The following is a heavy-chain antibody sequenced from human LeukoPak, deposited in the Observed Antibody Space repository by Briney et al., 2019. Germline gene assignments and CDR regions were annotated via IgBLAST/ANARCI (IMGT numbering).Heavy chain of an antibody. Sequence: GASVKVSCKASGYTFTHHSISWVRQAPGQGLEWMGWISAYNGDTNYAQKFRGRVTTTTDTSTTTAYMELRSLGSDDTAVYYCARDPSNSSGRYEYFDSWGQGTLVTVSS. D-gene: IGHD6-19*01. CDR3: ARDPSNSSGRYEYFDS. CDR1: GYTFTHHS. V-gene: IGHV1-18*01. J-gene: IGHJ4*02. CDR2: ISAYNGDT.